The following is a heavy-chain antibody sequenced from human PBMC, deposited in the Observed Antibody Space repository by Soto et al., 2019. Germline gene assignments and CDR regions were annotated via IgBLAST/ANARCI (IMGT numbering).Heavy chain of an antibody. J-gene: IGHJ5*02. Sequence: QVQLVQSGAEVKKPGSSVKVSCKASGGTFSSYTISWVRQAPGQGLEWMGRIIPILGIANYAQKFQGRVTSTADKSTSTAYMELSRLRSEDTAVYYCASPRVRGPFAPWGQGTLVTVSS. D-gene: IGHD3-10*01. CDR2: IIPILGIA. CDR1: GGTFSSYT. CDR3: ASPRVRGPFAP. V-gene: IGHV1-69*02.